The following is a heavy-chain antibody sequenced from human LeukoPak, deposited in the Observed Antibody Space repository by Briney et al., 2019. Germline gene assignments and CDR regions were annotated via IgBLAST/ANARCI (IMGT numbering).Heavy chain of an antibody. CDR1: GGSISSSGYY. V-gene: IGHV4-39*01. D-gene: IGHD5-18*01. Sequence: SETLSLTCTVSGGSISSSGYYWGWIRQPPGKGLEWIGSIYYSGSTYYNPSLKSRVTISVDTSKNQFSLKLSSVTAADTAVYYCARASGYSYGQTFDYWGQGTLVTVSS. CDR2: IYYSGST. J-gene: IGHJ4*02. CDR3: ARASGYSYGQTFDY.